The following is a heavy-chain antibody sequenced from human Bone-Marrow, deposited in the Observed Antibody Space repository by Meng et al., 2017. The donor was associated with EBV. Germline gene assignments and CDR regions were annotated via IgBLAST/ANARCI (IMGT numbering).Heavy chain of an antibody. V-gene: IGHV2-5*02. D-gene: IGHD6-19*01. CDR1: GFSLSTSGMG. J-gene: IGHJ4*02. CDR2: IYWDDET. CDR3: AHRRSDSGWFGY. Sequence: QITFNESGPTVINPTQPLTLTCTFSGFSLSTSGMGVAWIRQPPGKALEWLALIYWDDETRYSPALKNRLTVTKDSSKNQVVFRMANLDPADTATYYCAHRRSDSGWFGYWGQGTLVTVSS.